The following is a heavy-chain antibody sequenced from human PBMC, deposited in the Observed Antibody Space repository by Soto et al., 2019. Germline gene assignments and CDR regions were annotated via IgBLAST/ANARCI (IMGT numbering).Heavy chain of an antibody. D-gene: IGHD3-10*01. CDR1: GYTFTNYY. J-gene: IGHJ4*02. Sequence: ASVKVSCKASGYTFTNYYMHWVRQAPGQGLEWMGMIIPIHGRANYAQKFQGRVTITADKSTSTAYMELSSLRSEDTAVYYCAREEYYYGSGAFFDYWGQGTLVT. CDR3: AREEYYYGSGAFFDY. V-gene: IGHV1-46*01. CDR2: IIPIHGRA.